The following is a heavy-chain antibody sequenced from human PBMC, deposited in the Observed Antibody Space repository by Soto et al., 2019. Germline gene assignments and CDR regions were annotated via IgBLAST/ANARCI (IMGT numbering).Heavy chain of an antibody. V-gene: IGHV3-30-3*01. Sequence: QVQLEESGGGVVQPGRSLRLSCAASEFDFSNFAMHWVRQAPGKGLEWMAVISYDGDTQYYADSAKGRFTISRDNSKNTLYLQMNSLTTEDTAVYYCVRVTWIFALRSPFDPWGQGTLVSVSS. CDR1: EFDFSNFA. CDR2: ISYDGDTQ. CDR3: VRVTWIFALRSPFDP. D-gene: IGHD3-3*01. J-gene: IGHJ5*02.